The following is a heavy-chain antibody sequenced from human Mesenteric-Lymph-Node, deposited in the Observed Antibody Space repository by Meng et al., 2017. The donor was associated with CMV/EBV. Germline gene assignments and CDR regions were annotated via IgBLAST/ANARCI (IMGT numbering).Heavy chain of an antibody. CDR1: GGTFSSYA. D-gene: IGHD1-1*01. J-gene: IGHJ4*02. V-gene: IGHV1-69*01. CDR3: ARVQLELYYFDY. CDR2: IIPIFGTA. Sequence: CKASGGTFSSYAISWVRQAPGQGLEWMGGIIPIFGTANYAQKFQGRVTITADESTSTAYMELSSLRSEDTAVYYCARVQLELYYFDYWGQGTLVTVSS.